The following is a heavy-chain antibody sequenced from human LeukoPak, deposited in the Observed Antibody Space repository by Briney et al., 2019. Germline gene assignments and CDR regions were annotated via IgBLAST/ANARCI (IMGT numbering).Heavy chain of an antibody. J-gene: IGHJ4*02. Sequence: GGALRLSCAASGFTFSSYAMRWVPQAPGKGLEWVSAISGSDRSTYYADSVKGWFTISRDNSKNTLYLQMNSLSAEDTAVYYCAKEAQGMYSILTYFDYWGQGTLVTVSS. D-gene: IGHD6-13*01. V-gene: IGHV3-23*01. CDR2: ISGSDRST. CDR1: GFTFSSYA. CDR3: AKEAQGMYSILTYFDY.